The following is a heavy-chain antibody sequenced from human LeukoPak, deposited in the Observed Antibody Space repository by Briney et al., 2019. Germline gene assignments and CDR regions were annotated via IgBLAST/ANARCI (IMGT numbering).Heavy chain of an antibody. J-gene: IGHJ4*02. D-gene: IGHD3-3*01. V-gene: IGHV4-34*01. CDR1: GGSFSGYY. CDR3: ARIPRLRFFDY. CDR2: INHSGST. Sequence: SETLSLTCAVYGGSFSGYYWSWIRQPPGKGLEWIGEINHSGSTNYNPSLKSRVTISVDTSKNQFSLTLSSVTAADTAVYYCARIPRLRFFDYWGQGTLVTVSS.